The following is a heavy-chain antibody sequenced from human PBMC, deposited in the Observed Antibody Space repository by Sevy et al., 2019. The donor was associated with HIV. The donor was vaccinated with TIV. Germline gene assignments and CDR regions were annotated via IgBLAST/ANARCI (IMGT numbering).Heavy chain of an antibody. J-gene: IGHJ4*02. Sequence: GGSLRLSCAASGFTFSSHGMHWVRQAPGKGLEWVAVMSYDGSYKSDGDSVKGRFTISRDDSKNTLYLQMNSLRPEDTAMYYSARDSGYSINWYPAYWGQGTLVTVSS. V-gene: IGHV3-30*03. CDR2: MSYDGSYK. CDR3: ARDSGYSINWYPAY. D-gene: IGHD6-13*01. CDR1: GFTFSSHG.